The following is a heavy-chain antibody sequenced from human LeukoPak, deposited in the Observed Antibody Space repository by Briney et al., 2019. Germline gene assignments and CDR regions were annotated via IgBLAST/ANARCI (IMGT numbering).Heavy chain of an antibody. J-gene: IGHJ6*02. V-gene: IGHV3-23*01. CDR1: GFTFSIYD. CDR2: VSGSGGST. Sequence: PGGSLRLSCAASGFTFSIYDMPWVRQAPGKGLEWVSGVSGSGGSTFYADSVKGRFTISRDNSKNTLYLQMNSMRAEDTAVYYCAKDRGSSGISYGMDVWGQGTTVTVSS. D-gene: IGHD3-10*01. CDR3: AKDRGSSGISYGMDV.